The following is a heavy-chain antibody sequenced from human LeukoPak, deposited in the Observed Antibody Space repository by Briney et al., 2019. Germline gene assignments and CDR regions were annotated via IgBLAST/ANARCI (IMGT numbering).Heavy chain of an antibody. CDR3: AKDRGSFFATGIDF. CDR2: ISSDGSYK. V-gene: IGHV3-30*18. Sequence: GGSLRLSCAASGFTLSSYAMTWVRQAPGKGLEWVAVISSDGSYKYYADSVKGRFTISRDNSKNTLYLQMNSLRAGDTALYYCAKDRGSFFATGIDFWGQGTLVTVSS. D-gene: IGHD1-26*01. J-gene: IGHJ4*02. CDR1: GFTLSSYA.